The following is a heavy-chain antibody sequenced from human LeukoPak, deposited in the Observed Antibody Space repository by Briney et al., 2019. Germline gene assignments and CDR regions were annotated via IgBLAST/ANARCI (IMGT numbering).Heavy chain of an antibody. CDR2: IIPIFGTA. D-gene: IGHD6-19*01. Sequence: GASVKVSCKASGGTFSSYAISWVRQAPGQGLERMGGIIPIFGTANYAQKFQGRVTITADESTSTAYMELSSLRSEDTAVYYCARGAQQWLVRCYFDYWGQGTLVTVSS. J-gene: IGHJ4*02. CDR1: GGTFSSYA. V-gene: IGHV1-69*13. CDR3: ARGAQQWLVRCYFDY.